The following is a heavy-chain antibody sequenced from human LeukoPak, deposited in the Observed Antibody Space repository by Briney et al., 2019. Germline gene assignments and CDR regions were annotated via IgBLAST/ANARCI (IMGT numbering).Heavy chain of an antibody. J-gene: IGHJ4*02. CDR2: IYPGDSDT. Sequence: HGESLQISCKGSGYTFTTKWIGWVRQMPGKGLEWMGIIYPGDSDTRYSPSFQGQVTISADKSISTTYLQWSSLKASDTAMYYCARRLVGTKYFDYWGQGTLVTVSS. D-gene: IGHD1-26*01. CDR1: GYTFTTKW. CDR3: ARRLVGTKYFDY. V-gene: IGHV5-51*01.